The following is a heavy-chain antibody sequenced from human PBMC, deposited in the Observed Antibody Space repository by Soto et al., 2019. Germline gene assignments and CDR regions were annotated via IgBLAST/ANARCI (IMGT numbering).Heavy chain of an antibody. J-gene: IGHJ6*02. CDR3: ARALRGYSYGYYYYGMDV. D-gene: IGHD5-18*01. CDR1: GFTFSSYA. V-gene: IGHV3-30-3*01. CDR2: ISYDGSNK. Sequence: QVQLVESGGGVVQPGRSLRLSCAASGFTFSSYAMHWVRQAPGKGLEWVAVISYDGSNKYYADSVKVRFTISRDNSKNTLYLQMNSLRAEDTAVYYCARALRGYSYGYYYYGMDVWGQGTTVTVSS.